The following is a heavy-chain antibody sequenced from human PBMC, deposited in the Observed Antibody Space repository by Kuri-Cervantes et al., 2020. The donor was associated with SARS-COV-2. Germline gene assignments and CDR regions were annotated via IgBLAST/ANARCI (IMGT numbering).Heavy chain of an antibody. D-gene: IGHD3-3*01. CDR1: GYTFTSYG. J-gene: IGHJ6*02. Sequence: ASVKVSCKASGYTFTSYGISWVRQAPGQGLEWMGGFHPEDGETICAQKFQGRLTMTQDTSTDTAYMELSSLRSEDTAVYYCATLKATKEVMSGYYGYGMDVWGQGTTVTVSS. CDR3: ATLKATKEVMSGYYGYGMDV. CDR2: FHPEDGET. V-gene: IGHV1-24*01.